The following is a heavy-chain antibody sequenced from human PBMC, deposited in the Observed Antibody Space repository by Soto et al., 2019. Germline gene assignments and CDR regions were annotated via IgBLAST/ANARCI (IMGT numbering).Heavy chain of an antibody. Sequence: QVQLVQSGAEVKKPGSSVKVSCKASGGTFSSYAISWVRQAPGQGLEWMGGIIHIFGTANYTQKFQGRVTITADKSTSTAYMELSSLRSEDTAVYYCARDGAARLRWFDPWGQGTLVTVSS. J-gene: IGHJ5*02. CDR3: ARDGAARLRWFDP. CDR2: IIHIFGTA. CDR1: GGTFSSYA. V-gene: IGHV1-69*06. D-gene: IGHD6-6*01.